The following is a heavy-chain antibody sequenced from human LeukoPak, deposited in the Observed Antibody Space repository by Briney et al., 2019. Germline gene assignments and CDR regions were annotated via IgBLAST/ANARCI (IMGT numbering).Heavy chain of an antibody. D-gene: IGHD5-12*01. J-gene: IGHJ4*02. CDR2: INPNGGST. V-gene: IGHV1-46*01. Sequence: ASVKVSCKASGYTFTSYYMHWVRQAPGQGLEWMGIINPNGGSTSYAQKFQGRVTMTRDTSTGTVYMELSSLRSEDTAVYYCARESATTGTYDYWGQGTLVTVSS. CDR1: GYTFTSYY. CDR3: ARESATTGTYDY.